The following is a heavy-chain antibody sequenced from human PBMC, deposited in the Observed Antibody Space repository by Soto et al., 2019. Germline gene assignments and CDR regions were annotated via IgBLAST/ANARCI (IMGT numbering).Heavy chain of an antibody. CDR1: GFTFSSYS. CDR2: ISSSSSTI. D-gene: IGHD4-17*01. V-gene: IGHV3-48*02. CDR3: ARVAEDYGDFYYYYGMDV. Sequence: GGSLRLCCTASGFTFSSYSMNWVRQAPGKGLEWVSYISSSSSTIYYADSVKGRFTISRDNAKNSLYLQMNSLRDEDTAVYYCARVAEDYGDFYYYYGMDVWGQGTTVTVSS. J-gene: IGHJ6*02.